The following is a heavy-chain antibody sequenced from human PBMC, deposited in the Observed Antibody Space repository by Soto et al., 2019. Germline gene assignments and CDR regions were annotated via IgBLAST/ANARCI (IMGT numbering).Heavy chain of an antibody. CDR2: IWYDGSNK. V-gene: IGHV3-33*01. D-gene: IGHD4-17*01. CDR3: TRWATLTGHRVVGGQFDP. Sequence: GGSLRLSCAASGFTFSSYGMHWVRQAPGKGLEWVAVIWYDGSNKYYADSVKGRFTISRDNSKNTLYLQMNSLRAEDTAVYYCTRWATLTGHRVVGGQFDPWGQGTLVTVSS. J-gene: IGHJ5*02. CDR1: GFTFSSYG.